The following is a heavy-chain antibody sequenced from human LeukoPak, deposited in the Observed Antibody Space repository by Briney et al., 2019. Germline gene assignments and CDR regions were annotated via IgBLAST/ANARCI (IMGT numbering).Heavy chain of an antibody. V-gene: IGHV3-48*01. J-gene: IGHJ4*02. CDR2: ISSISNSI. Sequence: PGGSLRLSCAASGFTFSTYSMNWVRQAPGKGLEWVSYISSISNSIYYADSVKGRFTISRDNAKNSLYLQMNSLRAEDTAVYYCARYYDSSGYYSFDSWGQGTLVTVSS. CDR3: ARYYDSSGYYSFDS. D-gene: IGHD3-22*01. CDR1: GFTFSTYS.